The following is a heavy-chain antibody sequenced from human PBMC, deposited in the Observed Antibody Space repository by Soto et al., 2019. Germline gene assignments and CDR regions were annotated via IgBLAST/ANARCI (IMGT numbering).Heavy chain of an antibody. Sequence: EMEVVESGGGLVQPGGSLRLSCAASGSTCSGHAIHWVRQAPGKGLEIASTINAKGDTTYYANSVKGRFSISRDNSKNTLYLQMGSLRGEDTAVYYCARDTADGMDVWGQGTTVIVSS. J-gene: IGHJ6*02. V-gene: IGHV3-64*01. CDR1: GSTCSGHA. CDR2: INAKGDTT. D-gene: IGHD2-21*02. CDR3: ARDTADGMDV.